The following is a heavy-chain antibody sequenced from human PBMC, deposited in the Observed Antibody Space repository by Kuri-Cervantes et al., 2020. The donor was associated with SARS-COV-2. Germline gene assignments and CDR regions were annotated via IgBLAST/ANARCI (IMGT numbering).Heavy chain of an antibody. CDR1: GFTFDDYG. Sequence: GVLKISCAASGFTFDDYGMSWVRQAPGKGLEWVSGINWNGGSTGYADSVKGRFTISRDNARNTLYLQMNSLRADDTAVYYCAKSDWFDPWGQGTLVTVSS. V-gene: IGHV3-20*04. CDR3: AKSDWFDP. J-gene: IGHJ5*02. CDR2: INWNGGST.